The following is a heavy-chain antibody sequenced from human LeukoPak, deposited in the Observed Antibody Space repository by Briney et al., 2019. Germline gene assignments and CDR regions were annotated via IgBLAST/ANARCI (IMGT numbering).Heavy chain of an antibody. CDR1: GGSISSYY. V-gene: IGHV4-59*08. CDR3: ARRGVKADAFDI. J-gene: IGHJ3*02. CDR2: IYYSGST. Sequence: SETLSLTCTVSGGSISSYYRSWIRQPPGKGLEWIGYIYYSGSTNYNPSLKSRVTISVDTSKNQFSLKLSSVTAADTAVYYCARRGVKADAFDIWGQGTMVTVSS. D-gene: IGHD3-10*01.